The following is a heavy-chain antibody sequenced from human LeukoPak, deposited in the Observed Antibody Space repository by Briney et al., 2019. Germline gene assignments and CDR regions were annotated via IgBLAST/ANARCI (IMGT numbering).Heavy chain of an antibody. J-gene: IGHJ4*02. CDR3: ARDPYYDILTGYYAAGYFDY. CDR2: IWYDGSNK. Sequence: GGSLRLSCAASGFTFSSYGMHWVRQAPGKGLEWVAVIWYDGSNKYYADSVKGRFTISRDNSKKTLYLQMNSLRDEDTAVYYCARDPYYDILTGYYAAGYFDYWGQGTLVTVSS. D-gene: IGHD3-9*01. CDR1: GFTFSSYG. V-gene: IGHV3-33*01.